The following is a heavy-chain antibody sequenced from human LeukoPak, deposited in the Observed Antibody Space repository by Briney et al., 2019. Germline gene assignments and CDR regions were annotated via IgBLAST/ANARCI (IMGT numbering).Heavy chain of an antibody. CDR2: IYSSGST. CDR3: ARARSSGYSNWYFDL. J-gene: IGHJ2*01. CDR1: GGSISSGSYY. D-gene: IGHD3-22*01. Sequence: SETLSLTCTVSGGSISSGSYYWSWIRQPAGKGLEWIGRIYSSGSTNYNPSLKSRVTISLDTSKNQFSLKLSSVTAADTAVYYCARARSSGYSNWYFDLWGRGTLVTVSS. V-gene: IGHV4-61*02.